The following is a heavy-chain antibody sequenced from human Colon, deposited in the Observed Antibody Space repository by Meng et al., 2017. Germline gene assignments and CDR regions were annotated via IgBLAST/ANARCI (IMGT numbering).Heavy chain of an antibody. D-gene: IGHD6-19*01. V-gene: IGHV4-4*02. Sequence: QVQLQESGPGLVEPSGTLSLTCEVSGGSISSSQWWSWVRQPPGKGLEWIGQIYLGGSPAYSPSLESRITMSVDKSNNQFSLRLRSVTAVDTAVYYCARHGGWHFDYWGQGTLVTVSS. CDR3: ARHGGWHFDY. CDR2: IYLGGSP. J-gene: IGHJ4*02. CDR1: GGSISSSQW.